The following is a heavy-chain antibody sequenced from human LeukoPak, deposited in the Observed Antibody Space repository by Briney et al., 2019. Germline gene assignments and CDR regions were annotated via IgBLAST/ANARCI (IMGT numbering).Heavy chain of an antibody. CDR3: ARYLRGYCSSTSCYDAFDI. CDR2: IYYSGST. V-gene: IGHV4-30-4*08. CDR1: GGSISSGDYY. Sequence: PSQTLSLTCTVSGGSISSGDYYWRWIRQPPGKGLEWIGYIYYSGSTYYNPSLKSRVTISVDTSKNQFSLKLSSVTAADTAVYYCARYLRGYCSSTSCYDAFDIWGQGTMVTVSS. J-gene: IGHJ3*02. D-gene: IGHD2-2*01.